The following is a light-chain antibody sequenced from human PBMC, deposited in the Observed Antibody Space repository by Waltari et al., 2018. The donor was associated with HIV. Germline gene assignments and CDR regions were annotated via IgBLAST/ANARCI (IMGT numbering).Light chain of an antibody. CDR2: DVS. CDR1: SSDVGGYNY. J-gene: IGLJ3*02. CDR3: SSYTSSSTLNWV. V-gene: IGLV2-14*03. Sequence: QSALTQPASVSGSPGQSLTISCTGTSSDVGGYNYVSWYQQHPCKAPKLMIYDVSNRPSGVSNRFSGSKSGNTASLTLSGLQAEDEADYYCSSYTSSSTLNWVFGGGTKLTVL.